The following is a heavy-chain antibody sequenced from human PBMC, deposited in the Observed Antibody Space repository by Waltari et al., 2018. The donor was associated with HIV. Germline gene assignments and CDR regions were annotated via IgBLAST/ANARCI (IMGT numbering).Heavy chain of an antibody. CDR1: IGALSSHY. CDR2: IFHNGRT. CDR3: ARGPKGDGSSDYYFDY. D-gene: IGHD6-13*01. J-gene: IGHJ4*02. Sequence: QAHLQQWGAGRLNSSETLSLTCAVYIGALSSHYWSWLRQSPGQGLQWIGEIFHNGRTNYNSSLEGRVTISIDTSKNQFSLRLKSVTAPDTSVYYCARGPKGDGSSDYYFDYWGQGTLVTVS. V-gene: IGHV4-34*01.